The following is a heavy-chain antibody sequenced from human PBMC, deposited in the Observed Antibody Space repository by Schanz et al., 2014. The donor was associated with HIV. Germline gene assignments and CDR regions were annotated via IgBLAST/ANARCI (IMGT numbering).Heavy chain of an antibody. V-gene: IGHV3-23*01. Sequence: EVQLLDSGGGLVQPGGSLRLSCVASGFTFNNYAMTWVRQAPGKGLEWVSSISESGGRSYYADSVNGRFTISRDNSKNTLYLQMTTLRTEDTAVYYCAKVVRFAMVTAPYYFDSWGQGTLVTVSS. CDR3: AKVVRFAMVTAPYYFDS. D-gene: IGHD2-15*01. CDR1: GFTFNNYA. CDR2: ISESGGRS. J-gene: IGHJ4*02.